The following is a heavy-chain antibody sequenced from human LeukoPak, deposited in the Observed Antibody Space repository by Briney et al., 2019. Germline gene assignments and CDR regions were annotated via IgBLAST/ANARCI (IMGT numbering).Heavy chain of an antibody. CDR2: IYYSGST. J-gene: IGHJ6*02. D-gene: IGHD3-22*01. CDR1: GGSISSYY. Sequence: KPSETLSLTCTVSGGSISSYYWSWIRQPLGKGLEWIGYIYYSGSTNYNPSLKSRVTISVDTSKNQFSLKLSSVTAADTAVYYCARNLDSSGFFDYYYGMDVWGQGTTVTVSS. V-gene: IGHV4-59*01. CDR3: ARNLDSSGFFDYYYGMDV.